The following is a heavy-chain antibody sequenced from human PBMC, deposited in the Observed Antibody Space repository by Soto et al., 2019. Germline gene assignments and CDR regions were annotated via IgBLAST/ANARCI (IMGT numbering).Heavy chain of an antibody. CDR3: ASDTAMYYCMRSYGDSYYFYYGMDV. V-gene: IGHV4-59*08. CDR2: IYYSGST. D-gene: IGHD2-21*02. CDR1: GGSISSYY. Sequence: SETLSLTCTVSGGSISSYYWSWIRQPPGKGLEWIGYIYYSGSTNYNPSLKSRVTISVDTSKNQFSLKLSSVTAYLQWSSLKASDTAMYYCMRSYGDSYYFYYGMDVWGQGTTVTVSS. J-gene: IGHJ6*02.